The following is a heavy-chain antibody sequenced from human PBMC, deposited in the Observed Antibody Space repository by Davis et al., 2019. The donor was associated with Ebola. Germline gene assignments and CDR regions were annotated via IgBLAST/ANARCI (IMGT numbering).Heavy chain of an antibody. CDR3: ARGVYGAFFDS. J-gene: IGHJ4*02. CDR2: VEYSGRT. D-gene: IGHD4-17*01. Sequence: PSETLSLTCTVSGGSVSSSSYYWTWIRQPPGKGLDWIGYVEYSGRTEYIPSLNSRVTISVDTSKNQFSLKLRSVTAADTAVYYCARGVYGAFFDSWGQGTLVTVSS. V-gene: IGHV4-61*01. CDR1: GGSVSSSSYY.